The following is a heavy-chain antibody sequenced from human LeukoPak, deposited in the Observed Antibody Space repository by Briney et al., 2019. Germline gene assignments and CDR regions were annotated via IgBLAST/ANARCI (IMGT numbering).Heavy chain of an antibody. CDR3: ARESSTVVTPVYYYGMDV. D-gene: IGHD4-23*01. CDR1: GYTFTSYG. CDR2: ISAYNGNT. Sequence: ASVKVSCKASGYTFTSYGISWVRQAPGQGLERMGWISAYNGNTNYAQKLQGRVTMTTDTSTSTAYMELRSLRSDDTAVYYCARESSTVVTPVYYYGMDVWGQGTTVTVSS. J-gene: IGHJ6*02. V-gene: IGHV1-18*01.